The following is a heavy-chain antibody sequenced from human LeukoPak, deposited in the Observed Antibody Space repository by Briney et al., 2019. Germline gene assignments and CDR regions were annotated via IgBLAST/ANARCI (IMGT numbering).Heavy chain of an antibody. V-gene: IGHV3-74*01. CDR1: GFTFSSYW. Sequence: GGSLRFSCAASGFTFSSYWMHWVRQAPGKGLVWVSRINSDGSNTDYADSVKGRVTISRDNAKNTLYLQMNSLRAEDTAVYHCVRDTGSYYYDHWGQGTLVTVSS. D-gene: IGHD1-26*01. CDR3: VRDTGSYYYDH. CDR2: INSDGSNT. J-gene: IGHJ4*02.